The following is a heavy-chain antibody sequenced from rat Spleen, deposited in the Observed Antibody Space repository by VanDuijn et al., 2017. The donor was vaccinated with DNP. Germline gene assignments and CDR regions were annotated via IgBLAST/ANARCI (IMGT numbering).Heavy chain of an antibody. CDR2: INKDSSTI. CDR1: GFNFNDYW. D-gene: IGHD1-4*01. V-gene: IGHV4-2*01. J-gene: IGHJ2*01. CDR3: ARARSTRMFDC. Sequence: EVKLVESGGGLVQPGRSLKLSCAASGFNFNDYWMGWVRQAPGKGLEWIGEINKDSSTINYTPSLKDKFTISKDNAQNTLYLQMSKLGSEDTAMYYWARARSTRMFDCWGQGVMVTVSS.